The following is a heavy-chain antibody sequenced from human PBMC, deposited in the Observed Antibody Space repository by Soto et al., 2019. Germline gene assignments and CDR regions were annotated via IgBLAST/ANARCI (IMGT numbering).Heavy chain of an antibody. Sequence: EVQLLESGGGLVQPGGSLRLSCAASGFTFSSYAMSWVRQAPGKGLEWVSAISGSGGSTYYADSVKGRFTISRDNSKNTLYLQMNSLRAEDTAVYYCARTLDWELLLRIDYWGQGTLVTVSS. CDR3: ARTLDWELLLRIDY. J-gene: IGHJ4*02. CDR1: GFTFSSYA. CDR2: ISGSGGST. V-gene: IGHV3-23*01. D-gene: IGHD1-26*01.